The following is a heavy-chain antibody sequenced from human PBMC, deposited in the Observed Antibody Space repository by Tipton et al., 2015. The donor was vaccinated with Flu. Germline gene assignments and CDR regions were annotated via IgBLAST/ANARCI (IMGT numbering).Heavy chain of an antibody. CDR1: GYTFTSYG. J-gene: IGHJ6*02. CDR2: ISAYNGNT. CDR3: ARSQYYCSSTSCLFYYYYYGMDV. V-gene: IGHV1-18*01. D-gene: IGHD2-2*01. Sequence: QLVQSGAEVKKPGASVKVSCKASGYTFTSYGISWVRQAPGQGLEWMGWISAYNGNTNYAQKLQGRVTMTTDTSTSTAYMELRSLRSVDTAVYYCARSQYYCSSTSCLFYYYYYGMDVWGQGTTVTVSS.